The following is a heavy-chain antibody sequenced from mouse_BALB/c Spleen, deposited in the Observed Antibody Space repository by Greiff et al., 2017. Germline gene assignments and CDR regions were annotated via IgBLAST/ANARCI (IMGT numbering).Heavy chain of an antibody. CDR2: IYPGDGDT. CDR3: ARYGNLYAMDY. CDR1: GYAFSSYW. J-gene: IGHJ4*01. D-gene: IGHD1-1*01. Sequence: VQLQQSGAELVRPGSSVKISCKASGYAFSSYWMNWVKQRPGQGLEWIGQIYPGDGDTNYNGKFKGKATLTADKSSSTAYMQLSSLTSEDSAVYFCARYGNLYAMDYWGQGTSVTVSS. V-gene: IGHV1-80*01.